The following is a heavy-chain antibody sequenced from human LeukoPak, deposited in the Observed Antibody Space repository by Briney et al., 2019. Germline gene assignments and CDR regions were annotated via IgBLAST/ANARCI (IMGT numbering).Heavy chain of an antibody. CDR1: GGSISSYY. J-gene: IGHJ4*02. V-gene: IGHV4-59*08. D-gene: IGHD3-22*01. CDR3: ARHRSYYYDSSGYYQELDY. CDR2: IYYSGST. Sequence: SETLSLTCTVSGGSISSYYWSWIRQPPGKGLEWIGYIYYSGSTNYNPSLKSRVTISVDTSKNQFPLKLSSVTAADTAVYYCARHRSYYYDSSGYYQELDYWGQGTLVTVSS.